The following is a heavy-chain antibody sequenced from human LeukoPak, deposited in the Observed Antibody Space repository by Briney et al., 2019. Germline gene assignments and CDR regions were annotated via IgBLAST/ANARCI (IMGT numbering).Heavy chain of an antibody. Sequence: GGSLRLSFAASGFTFSSYAMSWVRQAPGKGLEWVSAISGSGGSTYYADSVKGRFTISRDNSKNTLYLQMNSLRAEDTAVYYCAKASYYYDSSGYLDYWGQGTLVTVSS. D-gene: IGHD3-22*01. CDR1: GFTFSSYA. V-gene: IGHV3-23*01. J-gene: IGHJ4*02. CDR3: AKASYYYDSSGYLDY. CDR2: ISGSGGST.